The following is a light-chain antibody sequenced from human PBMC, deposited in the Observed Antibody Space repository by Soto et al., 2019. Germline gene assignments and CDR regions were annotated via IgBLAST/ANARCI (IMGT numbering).Light chain of an antibody. CDR1: SSNIGAGYD. J-gene: IGLJ2*01. Sequence: QPVLTQPPSVSGAPGQRVTISCTGSSSNIGAGYDVHWYQQLPGTAPKLLIYYNSNRPSGVPDRFSGSKSGTSASLAITGLQAEDEADYYCQSHDSSLSGWVFGGGTKLTVL. CDR3: QSHDSSLSGWV. CDR2: YNS. V-gene: IGLV1-40*01.